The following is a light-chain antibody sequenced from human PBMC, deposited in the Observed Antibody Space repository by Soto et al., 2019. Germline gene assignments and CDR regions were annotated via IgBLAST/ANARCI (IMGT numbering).Light chain of an antibody. V-gene: IGKV1-9*01. CDR1: QAIDTY. CDR2: AAS. J-gene: IGKJ5*01. Sequence: DIQLTQSPSFLSASVGDRVTITCRASQAIDTYLAWYQQKPGKAPKLLIYAASLLQSGVPSRFSGSGSGTEFTLTINSLQPEDFASYYCQQLNSFPFIFGQGTRLEFK. CDR3: QQLNSFPFI.